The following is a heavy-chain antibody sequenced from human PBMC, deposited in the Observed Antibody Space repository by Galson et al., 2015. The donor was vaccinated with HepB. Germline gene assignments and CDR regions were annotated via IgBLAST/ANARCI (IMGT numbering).Heavy chain of an antibody. D-gene: IGHD1-1*01. J-gene: IGHJ3*01. Sequence: SVKVSCKVSGYTLTELSMHWVRQAPGKGLEWMGGFDPEDGETIYAQKFQGRVTMTEDTSTDTAYMELSSLRSEDTAVYYCATSYLRERGGVDRVWGQGTMVTVSS. CDR1: GYTLTELS. V-gene: IGHV1-24*01. CDR3: ATSYLRERGGVDRV. CDR2: FDPEDGET.